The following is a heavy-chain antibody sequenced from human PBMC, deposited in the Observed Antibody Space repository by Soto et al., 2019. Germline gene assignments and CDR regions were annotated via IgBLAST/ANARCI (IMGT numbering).Heavy chain of an antibody. CDR2: IIPIFGTA. V-gene: IGHV1-69*13. Sequence: SVKVSCKASGGTFSSYAISWVRQAPGQGLEWMGGIIPIFGTANYAQKFQGRVTITADESTSTAYMELSSLRSEDTAVYYCARVLGYCSSTSCYMGGDYYYGMDLWGQGTTVTVSS. D-gene: IGHD2-2*02. CDR3: ARVLGYCSSTSCYMGGDYYYGMDL. CDR1: GGTFSSYA. J-gene: IGHJ6*02.